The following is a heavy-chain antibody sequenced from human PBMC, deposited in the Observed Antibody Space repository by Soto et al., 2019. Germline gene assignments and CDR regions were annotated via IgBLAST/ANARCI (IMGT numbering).Heavy chain of an antibody. J-gene: IGHJ6*02. D-gene: IGHD3-9*01. CDR1: GYTFTSYY. Sequence: QVQLVQSGAEVKKPGASVKVSCKASGYTFTSYYMHWVRQAPGQGLEWMGIINPSGGSTSYAQKFQGRVTMTRDTSTSRVSMELSSLRSEDTAVYYCAREYYDILTGLGGGMDVWGQGTTVNVS. CDR3: AREYYDILTGLGGGMDV. V-gene: IGHV1-46*01. CDR2: INPSGGST.